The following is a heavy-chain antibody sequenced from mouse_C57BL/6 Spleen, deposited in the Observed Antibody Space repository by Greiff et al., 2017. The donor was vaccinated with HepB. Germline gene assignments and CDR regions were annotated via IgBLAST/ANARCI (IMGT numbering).Heavy chain of an antibody. Sequence: VQLQQSGAELARPGASVKLSCKASGYTFTSYGISWVKQRTGQGLVWIGEIFPRSGNTYYNEKFKGKATLTADKSSSTAYMELRSLTSEDSAVYFCGYYYGGSSWFADWGQGTLVTVSA. V-gene: IGHV1-81*01. CDR3: GYYYGGSSWFAD. CDR1: GYTFTSYG. D-gene: IGHD1-1*01. CDR2: IFPRSGNT. J-gene: IGHJ3*01.